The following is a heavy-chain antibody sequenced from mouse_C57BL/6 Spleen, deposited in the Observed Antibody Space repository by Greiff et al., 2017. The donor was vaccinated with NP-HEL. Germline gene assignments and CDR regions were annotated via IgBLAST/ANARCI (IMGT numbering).Heavy chain of an antibody. V-gene: IGHV6-6*01. CDR1: GFTFSDAW. CDR3: TREGARRYGYFDV. CDR2: IRNKANNHAT. Sequence: EVKLEESGGGLVQPGGSMKLSCAASGFTFSDAWMDWVRQSPEKGLEWVAEIRNKANNHATYYAESVKGRFTISRDDSKSSVYLQMNSLRAEDTGIYYCTREGARRYGYFDVWGTGTTVTVSS. J-gene: IGHJ1*03. D-gene: IGHD3-1*01.